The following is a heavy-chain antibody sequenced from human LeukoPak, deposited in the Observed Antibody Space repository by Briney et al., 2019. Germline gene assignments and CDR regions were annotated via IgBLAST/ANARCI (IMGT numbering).Heavy chain of an antibody. CDR1: GFTFNSYA. J-gene: IGHJ5*02. V-gene: IGHV3-23*01. Sequence: PGGSLRLSCAASGFTFNSYAMSWVRQAPGKGLEWVSAISGSGGSTYYADSVKGRFTISRDNSKNSLYLQMNSLRAEDTAVYYCAKDLKDCSSTSCYTPYNWFDPWGQGTLVTVSS. CDR2: ISGSGGST. CDR3: AKDLKDCSSTSCYTPYNWFDP. D-gene: IGHD2-2*02.